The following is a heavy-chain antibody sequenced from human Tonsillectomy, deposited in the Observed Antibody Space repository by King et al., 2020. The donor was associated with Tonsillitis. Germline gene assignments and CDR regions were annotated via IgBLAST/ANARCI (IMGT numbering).Heavy chain of an antibody. D-gene: IGHD3-10*01. CDR1: RGSISSYY. CDR2: IYYTGST. J-gene: IGHJ6*02. CDR3: AKSGGSGTYAYYSGMDV. Sequence: QLQESGPGLVKPSETLSLTCTVSRGSISSYYWSWIRQPPGKGLEWIAYIYYTGSTSYNPSLKSRVTISLDTSKNQFSLKLSSVTAADTAVYYCAKSGGSGTYAYYSGMDVWGPGTTVTVSS. V-gene: IGHV4-59*01.